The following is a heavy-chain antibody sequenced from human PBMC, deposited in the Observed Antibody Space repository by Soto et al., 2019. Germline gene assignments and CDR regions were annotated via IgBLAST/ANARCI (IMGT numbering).Heavy chain of an antibody. CDR3: AKELFLEGSGGPNWFDP. J-gene: IGHJ5*02. CDR1: GFTFSSYA. V-gene: IGHV3-23*01. D-gene: IGHD1-26*01. Sequence: PGGSLRLSCAASGFTFSSYAMSWVRQAPGKGLEWVSAISGSGGSTYYADSVKGRFTISRDNSKNTLYLQMNSLSAEDTAVYYCAKELFLEGSGGPNWFDPWGEGTLVTVSS. CDR2: ISGSGGST.